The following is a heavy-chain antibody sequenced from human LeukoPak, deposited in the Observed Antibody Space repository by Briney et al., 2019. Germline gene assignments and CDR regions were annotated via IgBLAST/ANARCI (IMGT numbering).Heavy chain of an antibody. V-gene: IGHV3-74*01. J-gene: IGHJ4*02. CDR1: GFSFSGHW. D-gene: IGHD6-6*01. CDR3: ARGPNSNWSGLDF. CDR2: ISPTGSTT. Sequence: GGSLRLSCTASGFSFSGHWMHWVRQLPGKGLVWVSRISPTGSTTSYADSVKGRFTVSRDNAKNTLYLQVNNLRAEDTAVYYCARGPNSNWSGLDFWGQGTLLTVSS.